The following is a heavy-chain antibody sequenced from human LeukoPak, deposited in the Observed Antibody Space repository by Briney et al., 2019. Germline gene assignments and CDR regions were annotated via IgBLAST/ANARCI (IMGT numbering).Heavy chain of an antibody. CDR1: GGSISSSSYY. J-gene: IGHJ4*02. V-gene: IGHV4-39*07. CDR3: ARVVDTALYYFDY. Sequence: PETLSLTCTVSGGSISSSSYYWGWIRQPPGKGLEWIGSIYYSGSTYYNPSLKSRVTISVDKSKNQFSLKLSSVTAADTAVYYCARVVDTALYYFDYWGQGTLVTVSS. CDR2: IYYSGST. D-gene: IGHD5-18*01.